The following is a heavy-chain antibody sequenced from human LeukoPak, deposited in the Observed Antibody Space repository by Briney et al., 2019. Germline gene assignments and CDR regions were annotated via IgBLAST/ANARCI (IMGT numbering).Heavy chain of an antibody. J-gene: IGHJ4*02. D-gene: IGHD3-10*01. CDR3: ARGGYGSGSYYRYYFDY. V-gene: IGHV4-39*07. Sequence: SETLSLTCTVSGGSISSSSYYWGWIRQPPGKGLEWIGSIYYSGSTYHNPSLKSRVTISVDTSKNQFSLKLSSVTAADTAVYYCARGGYGSGSYYRYYFDYWGQGTLVTVSS. CDR2: IYYSGST. CDR1: GGSISSSSYY.